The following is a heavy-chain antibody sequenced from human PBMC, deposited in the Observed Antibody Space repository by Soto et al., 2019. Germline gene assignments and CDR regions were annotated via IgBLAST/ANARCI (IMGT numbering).Heavy chain of an antibody. CDR1: GFTFDDNA. D-gene: IGHD3-16*01. Sequence: GGSLRLSCAVSGFTFDDNAMHWVRKAPEKGLAWVSGSNCKSDLGDADSVRGRFTISRDNAENSRSLQMNSLRAEDTALYYCAISQDRGGRTTFIYWGQGTQVTVSS. J-gene: IGHJ4*02. CDR3: AISQDRGGRTTFIY. V-gene: IGHV3-9*01. CDR2: SNCKSDL.